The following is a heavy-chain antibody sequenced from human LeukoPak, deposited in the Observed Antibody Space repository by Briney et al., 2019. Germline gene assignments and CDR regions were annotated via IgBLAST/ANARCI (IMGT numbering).Heavy chain of an antibody. CDR1: GGSMTSYY. J-gene: IGHJ4*02. CDR2: IYYSGST. V-gene: IGHV4-59*01. Sequence: PSETLSLNCNVSGGSMTSYYWSWIRKPPGKGLEWIGYIYYSGSTKYNPSLKSRVTISVDTSKNQFSLRLSSMTAADAAVYYCAGGPPFDSWGQGTLVTVSS. CDR3: AGGPPFDS. D-gene: IGHD3-16*01.